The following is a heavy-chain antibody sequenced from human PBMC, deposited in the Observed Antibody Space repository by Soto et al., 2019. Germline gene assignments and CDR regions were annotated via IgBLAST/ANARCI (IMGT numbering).Heavy chain of an antibody. J-gene: IGHJ4*02. V-gene: IGHV4-30-2*01. CDR1: GGSISSGGYS. Sequence: QLQLQESGSGLVKPSQTLSLTCAVSGGSISSGGYSWSWIRQPPGKGLEWIGYIYHSGSTYYNPSLKSRVPISVDRSKNQFSLMLSSVTAADTAVYYCASKAAGYDSSGYYAGYFDYWGQGTLVTVSS. CDR3: ASKAAGYDSSGYYAGYFDY. D-gene: IGHD3-22*01. CDR2: IYHSGST.